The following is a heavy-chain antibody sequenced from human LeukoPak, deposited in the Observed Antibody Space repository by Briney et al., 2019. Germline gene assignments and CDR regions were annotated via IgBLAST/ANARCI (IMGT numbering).Heavy chain of an antibody. CDR1: GFTFSSYG. Sequence: GGSLRLSCAASGFTFSSYGMHWVRDAPGKGLEWGAFIRYDGSNKYYADSVKGRFTISRDNSKNTLYLQMNSLRAEDTAVYYCAKASDYYGSGRGNHYYYYGMDVWGQGTTVTVSS. V-gene: IGHV3-30*02. CDR2: IRYDGSNK. J-gene: IGHJ6*02. D-gene: IGHD3-10*01. CDR3: AKASDYYGSGRGNHYYYYGMDV.